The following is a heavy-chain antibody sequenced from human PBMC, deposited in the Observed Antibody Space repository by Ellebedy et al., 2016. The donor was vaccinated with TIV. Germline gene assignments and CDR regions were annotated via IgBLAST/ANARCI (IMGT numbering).Heavy chain of an antibody. CDR2: ISSSSTYI. V-gene: IGHV3-21*01. CDR3: ARESIMITYGGVPFDY. J-gene: IGHJ4*02. Sequence: PGGSLRLSCVASGFTFNSYAMNWVRQAPGKGLEWVSSISSSSTYIYYADSVKGRFTISRENAKNSLYLQMNSLRAEDTAVYYCARESIMITYGGVPFDYWGQGTLVTVSS. D-gene: IGHD3-16*01. CDR1: GFTFNSYA.